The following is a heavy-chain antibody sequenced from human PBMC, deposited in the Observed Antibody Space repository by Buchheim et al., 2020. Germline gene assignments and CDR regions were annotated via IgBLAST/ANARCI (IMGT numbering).Heavy chain of an antibody. Sequence: EVELLESGGGLVQPGGSLRLSCAASGFTLRSYAMSWVRQAPGKGLEGVSSISSSGGSTFYADSMKGRFTISRDNSKNTLYLQKSSVRGGDTAVYFCTKGNRGESRFDHWGHGTL. CDR1: GFTLRSYA. J-gene: IGHJ4*01. D-gene: IGHD3-16*01. CDR2: ISSSGGST. V-gene: IGHV3-23*01. CDR3: TKGNRGESRFDH.